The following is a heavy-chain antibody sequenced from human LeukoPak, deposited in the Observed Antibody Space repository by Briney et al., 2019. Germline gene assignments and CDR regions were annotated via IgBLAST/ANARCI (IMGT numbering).Heavy chain of an antibody. V-gene: IGHV3-48*03. J-gene: IGHJ4*02. CDR1: GFSFSSYE. CDR3: AREEGLDY. Sequence: GGSLRLSCAASGFSFSSYEMNWVRQAPGKGLEWVSYISSSGSTKEYADSVKGRFTISRDNAKNSLYLQMNSLRVEDTAVYYCAREEGLDYWGQGTLVAVSS. CDR2: ISSSGSTK. D-gene: IGHD5-12*01.